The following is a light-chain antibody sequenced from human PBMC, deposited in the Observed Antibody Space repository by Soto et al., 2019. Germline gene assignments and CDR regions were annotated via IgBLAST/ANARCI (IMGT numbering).Light chain of an antibody. J-gene: IGLJ3*02. Sequence: QSALTQPASVSGSPGQSITISCTGTSSDVGGYNYVSWYQQHPGKAPKLMIYEVSNRPSGVSNRFSGSKSGNTASLTISGLQAEDEADDYCSSYTSRSTRVFGGGTKVTVL. V-gene: IGLV2-14*01. CDR1: SSDVGGYNY. CDR3: SSYTSRSTRV. CDR2: EVS.